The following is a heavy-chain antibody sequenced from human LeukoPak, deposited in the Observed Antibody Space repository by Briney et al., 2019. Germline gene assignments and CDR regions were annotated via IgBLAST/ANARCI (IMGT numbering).Heavy chain of an antibody. Sequence: SETLSLTCTVSGYSISTGHYWGWIRQPPGQGLEWIGSIYYSGSTYYNPSLKSRVTISVDTSKNQFSLKLSSVTAADTAVYYCARDGDYYDSSGYSGFDYWGQGTLVTVSS. CDR3: ARDGDYYDSSGYSGFDY. D-gene: IGHD3-22*01. CDR1: GYSISTGHY. J-gene: IGHJ4*02. V-gene: IGHV4-38-2*02. CDR2: IYYSGST.